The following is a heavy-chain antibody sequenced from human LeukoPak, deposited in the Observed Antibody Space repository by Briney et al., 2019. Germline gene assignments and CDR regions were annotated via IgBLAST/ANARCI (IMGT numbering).Heavy chain of an antibody. D-gene: IGHD3-10*01. CDR2: MNPNSGNT. Sequence: GASVKVSCKASGGTFSSYAINWVRQATGQGLEWMGWMNPNSGNTGYAQKFQGRVTMTRNTSISTAYMELSSLRSEDTAVYYCARAPGGDHGYFITMVRGVIWYYYYGMDVWGQGTTVTVSS. V-gene: IGHV1-8*02. CDR3: ARAPGGDHGYFITMVRGVIWYYYYGMDV. CDR1: GGTFSSYA. J-gene: IGHJ6*02.